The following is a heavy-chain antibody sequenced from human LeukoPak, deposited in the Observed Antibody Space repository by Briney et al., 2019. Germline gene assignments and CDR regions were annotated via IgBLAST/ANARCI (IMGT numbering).Heavy chain of an antibody. J-gene: IGHJ4*02. Sequence: RGSLRLSCAASGFTYSSYNMNWVRQAPGKGLEWVSSISSSSSYIYYADSVKGRFTISRDNAKNSLYLQMNSLRAEDTAVYYCARAAENYGGRFDSWGQGTLVTVSS. CDR1: GFTYSSYN. CDR2: ISSSSSYI. D-gene: IGHD3-16*01. V-gene: IGHV3-21*01. CDR3: ARAAENYGGRFDS.